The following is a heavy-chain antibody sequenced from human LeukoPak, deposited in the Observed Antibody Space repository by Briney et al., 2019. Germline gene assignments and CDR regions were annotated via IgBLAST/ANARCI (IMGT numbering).Heavy chain of an antibody. CDR2: ISGYGGVQ. J-gene: IGHJ6*04. CDR3: AKVYYSSSLDFMDV. V-gene: IGHV3-30*18. D-gene: IGHD6-13*01. CDR1: GFTFSDHG. Sequence: GKSLRLSCVASGFTFSDHGMHWVRRAPGEGLEWLAVISGYGGVQHYADSVKGRFTISRDNSKNTLYLQMNSLRSDDTAVYYCAKVYYSSSLDFMDVWGKGTTVTVSS.